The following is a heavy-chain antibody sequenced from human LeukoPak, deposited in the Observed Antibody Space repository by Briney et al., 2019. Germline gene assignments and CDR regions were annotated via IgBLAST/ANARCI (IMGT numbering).Heavy chain of an antibody. CDR3: ARDWAKYYYDSSGLDY. V-gene: IGHV3-11*01. Sequence: GGSLRPSCAASGFTFSDYYMSWIRQAPGKGLEWVSYISSSGSTIYYADSVKGRFTISRDNAKNSLYLQMNSLRAEDTAVYYCARDWAKYYYDSSGLDYWGQGTLVTVSS. CDR2: ISSSGSTI. J-gene: IGHJ4*02. CDR1: GFTFSDYY. D-gene: IGHD3-22*01.